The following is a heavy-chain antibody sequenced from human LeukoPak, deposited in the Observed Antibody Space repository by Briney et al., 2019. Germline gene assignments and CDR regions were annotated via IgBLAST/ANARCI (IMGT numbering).Heavy chain of an antibody. CDR2: ISAYNGNT. J-gene: IGHJ4*02. CDR1: GYTFTSFG. CDR3: ARKDGGYCTNGVCYTVGRNLDY. Sequence: ASVKVSCKASGYTFTSFGISWVRQAPGQGPEWVGWISAYNGNTNYVQNLQGRVTMTTDTSTNTAYMELRSLRSDDTAVYYCARKDGGYCTNGVCYTVGRNLDYWGQGTLVTVSS. D-gene: IGHD2-8*01. V-gene: IGHV1-18*01.